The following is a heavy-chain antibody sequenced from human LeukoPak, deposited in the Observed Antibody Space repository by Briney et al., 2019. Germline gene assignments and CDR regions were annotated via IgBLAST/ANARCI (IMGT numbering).Heavy chain of an antibody. V-gene: IGHV3-7*03. D-gene: IGHD5-12*01. CDR1: GFTFSSYW. J-gene: IGHJ4*02. Sequence: PGGSLRLSCAASGFTFSSYWMNWARQAPGKGLEWVASINHNGNVNYYVDSVKGRFTISRDNAKNSLYLQMSNLRAEDTAVYYCARGGYDEGGAFDYWGQGTLVTVSS. CDR3: ARGGYDEGGAFDY. CDR2: INHNGNVN.